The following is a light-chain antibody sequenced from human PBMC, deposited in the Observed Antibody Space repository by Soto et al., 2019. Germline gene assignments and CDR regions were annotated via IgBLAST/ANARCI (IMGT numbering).Light chain of an antibody. CDR2: GAS. V-gene: IGKV3-20*01. CDR1: QSVGRNY. Sequence: EIVLTQSPGTLSLSPGEGATLSCRASQSVGRNYLAWFQQKPGQPPRLLISGASSRAAGIPDKFSGRGSGTAFTLTISRLEPEDFPPYFCQQYADAPLTFGQGTRLQMK. CDR3: QQYADAPLT. J-gene: IGKJ5*01.